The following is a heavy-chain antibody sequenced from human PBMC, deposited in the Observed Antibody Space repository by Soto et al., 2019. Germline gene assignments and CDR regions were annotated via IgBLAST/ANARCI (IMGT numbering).Heavy chain of an antibody. CDR1: GFTFRNYW. Sequence: EVQLVESGGGLVQPGGSLRLSCAASGFTFRNYWMHWVRQAPGKGLVWVSGIRSDGSRTNYADSEKGRFTISRDNVKNTLYLQMNSLRAEDTAVYYCARAWSSSWGDWGQGTLVTVSS. CDR2: IRSDGSRT. J-gene: IGHJ4*02. D-gene: IGHD6-13*01. CDR3: ARAWSSSWGD. V-gene: IGHV3-74*01.